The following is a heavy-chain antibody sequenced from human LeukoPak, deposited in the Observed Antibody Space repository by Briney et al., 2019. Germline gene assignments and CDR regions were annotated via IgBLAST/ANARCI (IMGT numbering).Heavy chain of an antibody. CDR1: GFTFSSYS. CDR2: ISSSSSTI. D-gene: IGHD3-22*01. Sequence: GGSLRLSCAASGFTFSSYSMNWVRQAPGKGLEWVSYISSSSSTIYYADSVKGRFTISRDNAKNSLYLQMNSLRAEDTAVYYCASSLYYYDSSGRGGLDYWGQGTLVTVSS. CDR3: ASSLYYYDSSGRGGLDY. J-gene: IGHJ4*02. V-gene: IGHV3-48*04.